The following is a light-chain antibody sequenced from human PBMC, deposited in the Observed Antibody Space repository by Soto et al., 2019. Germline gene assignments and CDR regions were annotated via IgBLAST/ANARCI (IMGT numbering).Light chain of an antibody. CDR3: QQLNSYPWT. CDR1: QGISTY. V-gene: IGKV1-9*01. Sequence: DIQLTQSPSFLAASVGERVTITCRASQGISTYVAWYQQKPWKAPKLLIYDASTLQSGVPSRFSGSGSGTEFTLTMSSLQPEDFATYYCQQLNSYPWTFGKGTKVEIK. CDR2: DAS. J-gene: IGKJ1*01.